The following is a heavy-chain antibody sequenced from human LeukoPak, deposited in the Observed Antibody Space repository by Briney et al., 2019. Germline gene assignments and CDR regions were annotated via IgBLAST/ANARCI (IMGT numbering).Heavy chain of an antibody. CDR1: GFTFSSYW. CDR2: IKQDGSEK. CDR3: AKDPNGDYVGGFDM. V-gene: IGHV3-7*01. Sequence: GGSLRLSCAASGFTFSSYWMSWVRQAPGKGLEWVANIKQDGSEKYYVDSVKGRFTISRDNAKNSLYLQMNSLRAEDTAVYYCAKDPNGDYVGGFDMRGPGTMVTVSS. D-gene: IGHD4-17*01. J-gene: IGHJ3*02.